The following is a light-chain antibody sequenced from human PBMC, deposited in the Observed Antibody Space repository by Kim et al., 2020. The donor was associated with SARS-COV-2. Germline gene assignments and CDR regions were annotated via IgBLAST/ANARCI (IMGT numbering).Light chain of an antibody. J-gene: IGKJ2*01. CDR1: QSVLYTSNNKNY. V-gene: IGKV4-1*01. CDR3: QQYYSTPQT. CDR2: WAS. Sequence: DIVMTQPPDSLAVSLGERATINCKSSQSVLYTSNNKNYLAWYQQKPGQPPKLLIYWASARESGVPDRFSGSGSGTDFTLTISSLQAEDVAVYYCQQYYSTPQTFGQGTRLEI.